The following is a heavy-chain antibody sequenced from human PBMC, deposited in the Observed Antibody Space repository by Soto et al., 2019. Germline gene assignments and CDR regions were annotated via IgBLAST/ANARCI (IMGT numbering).Heavy chain of an antibody. CDR1: GFTFSSYW. J-gene: IGHJ6*02. Sequence: PGGSLRLSCAASGFTFSSYWMSWVRQAPGKGLEWVSYIKRSSSTKYYVDSVKGRFTTSRDNAKNSLYLQMNSLRDEDTAVYYCARPEYSSSSYGMDVWGQGTTVTVSS. V-gene: IGHV3-48*02. CDR2: IKRSSSTK. CDR3: ARPEYSSSSYGMDV. D-gene: IGHD6-6*01.